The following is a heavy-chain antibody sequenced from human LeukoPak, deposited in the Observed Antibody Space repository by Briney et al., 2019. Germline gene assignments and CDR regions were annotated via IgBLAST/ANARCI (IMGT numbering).Heavy chain of an antibody. J-gene: IGHJ4*02. Sequence: GGSLRLSCAASGFTVSSNYMSWVRQAPGKGLEWVSVIYSGGSTYYADSVKGRFTISRDNSKNTLYLQMNSLRAEDTAVYYCARDPDDYGDYSYWGQGTLVTVSS. V-gene: IGHV3-66*01. CDR3: ARDPDDYGDYSY. CDR1: GFTVSSNY. D-gene: IGHD4-17*01. CDR2: IYSGGST.